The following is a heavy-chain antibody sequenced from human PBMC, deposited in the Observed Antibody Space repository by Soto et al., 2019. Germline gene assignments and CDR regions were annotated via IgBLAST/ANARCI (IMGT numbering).Heavy chain of an antibody. D-gene: IGHD5-12*01. CDR1: GGSISSGGYY. CDR2: IYYSGST. Sequence: SETLSLTCTVSGGSISSGGYYWSWIRQHPGKGLEWIGYIYYSGSTYYNPSLKSRVTISVDTSKNQFSLKLSSVTAADTAVYYCARTGRVVPYILATLKGYYMDVWGKGTTVTVS. CDR3: ARTGRVVPYILATLKGYYMDV. V-gene: IGHV4-31*03. J-gene: IGHJ6*03.